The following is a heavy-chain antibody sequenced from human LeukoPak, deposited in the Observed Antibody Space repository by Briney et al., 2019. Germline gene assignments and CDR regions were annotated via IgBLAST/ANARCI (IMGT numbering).Heavy chain of an antibody. CDR2: IIPIFGTA. CDR3: AREGYYDSSGPANY. D-gene: IGHD3-22*01. V-gene: IGHV1-69*05. Sequence: SVKVSCKASGGTFSGYAISWVRQAPGQGLEWMGRIIPIFGTANYAQKFQGRVTITTDESTSTAYMELSSLRSEDTAVYYCAREGYYDSSGPANYWGQGTLVTVSS. J-gene: IGHJ4*02. CDR1: GGTFSGYA.